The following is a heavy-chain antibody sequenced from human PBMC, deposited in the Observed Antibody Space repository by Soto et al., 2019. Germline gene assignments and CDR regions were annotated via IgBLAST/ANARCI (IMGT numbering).Heavy chain of an antibody. CDR3: AMILEGGGPWALDY. CDR2: ISGSGGRT. V-gene: IGHV3-23*01. CDR1: GFTFSSYA. J-gene: IGHJ4*02. D-gene: IGHD3-16*01. Sequence: EVQLLESGGGLVQPGGSLRLSCAASGFTFSSYAMSWVRQAPGKGLEWVSSISGSGGRTYYADSVKGRFTISRDTSKNTVYLQMNSLRAEDTAVYYCAMILEGGGPWALDYWGQGTLVTVSS.